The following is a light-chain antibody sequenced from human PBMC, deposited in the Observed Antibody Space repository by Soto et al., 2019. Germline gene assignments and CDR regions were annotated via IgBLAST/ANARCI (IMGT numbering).Light chain of an antibody. CDR2: SNN. CDR3: AARDDRLNGWV. V-gene: IGLV1-44*01. Sequence: QSVLTQPPSASGTPGQRVTISCSGSTSNIGSNTVNWYQQFPGTAPKVLIYSNNQRPSGVPDRFSGSKSGTSASLAISGLQSEDEAEYYCAARDDRLNGWVFGGGTELTVL. CDR1: TSNIGSNT. J-gene: IGLJ3*02.